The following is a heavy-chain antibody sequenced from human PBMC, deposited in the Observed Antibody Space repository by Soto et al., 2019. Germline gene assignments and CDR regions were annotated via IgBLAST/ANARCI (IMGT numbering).Heavy chain of an antibody. CDR1: GGTFSSYA. D-gene: IGHD5-12*01. CDR3: ARVEDGYNFYFFV. V-gene: IGHV1-69*13. J-gene: IGHJ4*02. Sequence: ASVKVSCKASGGTFSSYAISWVRQAPGQGLEWMGGIIPIFGTANYAQKFQGRVTITADESTSTAYMELSSLRSEDTAVYYCARVEDGYNFYFFVRGQGTPVTVSS. CDR2: IIPIFGTA.